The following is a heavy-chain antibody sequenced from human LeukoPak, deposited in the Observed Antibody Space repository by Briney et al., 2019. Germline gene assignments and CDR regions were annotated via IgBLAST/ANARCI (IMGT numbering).Heavy chain of an antibody. Sequence: QAGGSLRLSCAASGFTFSSYWMHWVRQAPGKGLVWVSRINSDGSSTTYADSVKGRFTISRDNAKNTLYLQMNSLRTEDTAVYYCSRGGYSYSLDYWGQGTLVTVSS. J-gene: IGHJ4*02. CDR1: GFTFSSYW. V-gene: IGHV3-74*01. CDR2: INSDGSST. D-gene: IGHD5-18*01. CDR3: SRGGYSYSLDY.